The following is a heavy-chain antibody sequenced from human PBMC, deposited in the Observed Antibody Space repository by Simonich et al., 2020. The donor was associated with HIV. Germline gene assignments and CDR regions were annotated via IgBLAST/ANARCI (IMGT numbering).Heavy chain of an antibody. Sequence: QVQLQQWGAGLLKPSETLSLTCAVYGWSFSGYHRCGIRQPPGTGLEWIGEINHSGSTNYNPPLKSRVTISVDTSKNQFSLKLSSVTAADTAVYYCARRHPTTVTTPYFDYWCQGTLVTVSS. CDR2: INHSGST. V-gene: IGHV4-34*01. J-gene: IGHJ4*02. CDR1: GWSFSGYH. CDR3: ARRHPTTVTTPYFDY. D-gene: IGHD4-17*01.